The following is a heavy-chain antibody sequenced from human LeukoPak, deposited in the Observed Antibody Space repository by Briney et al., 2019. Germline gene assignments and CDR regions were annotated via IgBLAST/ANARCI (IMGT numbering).Heavy chain of an antibody. CDR3: ARGGGLRLAAAYYFDY. J-gene: IGHJ4*02. CDR2: INHSGST. CDR1: GGSISSHY. Sequence: PSETLSLTRTVSGGSISSHYWSWIRQPPGKGLEWIGEINHSGSTNYNPSLKSRVTISVDTSKNQFSLKLSSVTAADTAVYYCARGGGLRLAAAYYFDYWGQGTLVTVSS. V-gene: IGHV4-34*01. D-gene: IGHD6-13*01.